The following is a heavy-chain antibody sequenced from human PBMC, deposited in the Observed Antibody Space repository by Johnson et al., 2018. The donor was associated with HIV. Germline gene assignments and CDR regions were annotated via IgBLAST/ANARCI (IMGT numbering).Heavy chain of an antibody. CDR2: ITSKTDGGTI. Sequence: VQLVESGGGLVKPGGSLRLSCAASGFTFSNAWMSWVRQAPGQGLEWVGRITSKTDGGTIDYPAPVTGRFTTQRDDSKNTLYLQMNSLKNEDTAVYYGTTGQRRGNAFDIWGQGTMVTVSS. CDR1: GFTFSNAW. V-gene: IGHV3-15*01. J-gene: IGHJ3*02. CDR3: TTGQRRGNAFDI. D-gene: IGHD3-16*01.